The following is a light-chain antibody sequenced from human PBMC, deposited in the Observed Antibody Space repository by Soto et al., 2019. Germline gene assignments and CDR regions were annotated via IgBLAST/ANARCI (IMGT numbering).Light chain of an antibody. J-gene: IGKJ1*01. V-gene: IGKV3-20*01. CDR1: QSVTSNY. Sequence: IVLTQSPGTLSLSPGERATLSCRASQSVTSNYIAWYQQKLGQAPRLILFGASSRATGIPDRFSGSGSGTDFSLTISRLEPEDFAVYYCQQYGSSVWTFGQWTKVEIK. CDR3: QQYGSSVWT. CDR2: GAS.